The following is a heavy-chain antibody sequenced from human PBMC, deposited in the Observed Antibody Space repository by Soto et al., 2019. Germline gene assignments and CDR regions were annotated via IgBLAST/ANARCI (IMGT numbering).Heavy chain of an antibody. J-gene: IGHJ2*01. CDR2: ISISSGSI. CDR3: ARPAAGSYWYFDL. Sequence: GGSLRLSCAASGFSLYSYGMNWVRQTPGKGLEWVSYISISSGSIFYTDSVKGRFTISRDNANNSLYLQMDSLRDEDTAVYYCARPAAGSYWYFDLWGRGTLVTVSS. D-gene: IGHD6-13*01. CDR1: GFSLYSYG. V-gene: IGHV3-48*02.